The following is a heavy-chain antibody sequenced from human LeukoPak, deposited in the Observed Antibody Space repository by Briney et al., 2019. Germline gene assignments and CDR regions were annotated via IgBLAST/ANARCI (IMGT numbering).Heavy chain of an antibody. CDR1: GGSNSSYY. Sequence: SETLSLTCTVSGGSNSSYYWSWIRQPAGKGLEWIGRIYTSGSTNYNPSLKSRVTMSVDTSKNQFSLKLSSVTAADTAVYYCARDQFDWLSNWFDPWGQGTLVTVSS. V-gene: IGHV4-4*07. J-gene: IGHJ5*02. D-gene: IGHD3-9*01. CDR2: IYTSGST. CDR3: ARDQFDWLSNWFDP.